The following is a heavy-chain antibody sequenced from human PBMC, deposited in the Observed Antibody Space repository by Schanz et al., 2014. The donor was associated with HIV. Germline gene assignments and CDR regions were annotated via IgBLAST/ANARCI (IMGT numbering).Heavy chain of an antibody. CDR1: GFTFSSSG. Sequence: VQLVESGGGVVQPGRSLRLSCTASGFTFSSSGMHWVRQAPGKGLEWVSSISSSSTYIFYADSVKGRFTISRDNANNALYLQMNSLRVDDTAVYYCARDRQPSSYRGLDAWGQGTTVTVSS. V-gene: IGHV3-21*04. J-gene: IGHJ6*02. D-gene: IGHD6-6*01. CDR3: ARDRQPSSYRGLDA. CDR2: ISSSSTYI.